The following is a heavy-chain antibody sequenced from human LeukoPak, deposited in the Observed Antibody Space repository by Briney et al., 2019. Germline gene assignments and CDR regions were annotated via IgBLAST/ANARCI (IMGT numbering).Heavy chain of an antibody. D-gene: IGHD5-24*01. CDR1: GDSVSTNSVA. Sequence: SQTLSLTCAISGDSVSTNSVAWNWIRQSPWRGLEWLGRTYYRSKWYNDYAGSVKSRITINPDTSKNQFSLQLKSVTPEDTAVYYCARELDGYNSKPLDYWGQGTLVTVSS. CDR2: TYYRSKWYN. CDR3: ARELDGYNSKPLDY. J-gene: IGHJ4*02. V-gene: IGHV6-1*01.